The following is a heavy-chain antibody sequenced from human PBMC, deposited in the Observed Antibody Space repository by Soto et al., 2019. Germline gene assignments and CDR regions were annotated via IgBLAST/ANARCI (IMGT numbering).Heavy chain of an antibody. V-gene: IGHV3-23*01. CDR3: AISAGGFGGLFVVPSDY. D-gene: IGHD3-16*02. J-gene: IGHJ4*02. CDR2: INSGGTVA. CDR1: GFTYESYA. Sequence: ESGGGLVQPGGSLRLSCAASGFTYESYAMSWVRQAPGKGLEWVSGINSGGTVAHYADSVKGRFAISRDNSKNTLSLEMNSLRADDMGLYYCAISAGGFGGLFVVPSDYWGQGTLVTVSS.